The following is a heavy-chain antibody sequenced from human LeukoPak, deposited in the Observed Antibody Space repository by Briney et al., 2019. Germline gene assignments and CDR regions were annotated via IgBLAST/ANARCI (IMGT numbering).Heavy chain of an antibody. V-gene: IGHV4-59*01. Sequence: SETLSLTCTVSGGSISSYYWSWIRQPPGKGLEWIGFFYYSGSTNYNPSVKSRVTISVDTSKNQFSLKLTSVTAADTAVYYCAREKNYGRPQNAFDIWGQETMVTVSS. CDR2: FYYSGST. CDR1: GGSISSYY. CDR3: AREKNYGRPQNAFDI. J-gene: IGHJ3*02. D-gene: IGHD1-7*01.